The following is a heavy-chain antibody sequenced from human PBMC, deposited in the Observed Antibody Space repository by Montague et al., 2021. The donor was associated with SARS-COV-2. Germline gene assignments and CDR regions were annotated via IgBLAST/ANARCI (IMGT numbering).Heavy chain of an antibody. V-gene: IGHV3-21*01. J-gene: IGHJ4*02. Sequence: SLRLSCAASGFSFSSYHMNWVRQAPGKGLEWVSSISPSGDYIYSADSLKGRFIISRDNAKNSLYLQMSSLRAEDTAVYYCARASWIVATVTDYWGQGTLVTVSS. CDR3: ARASWIVATVTDY. D-gene: IGHD5-12*01. CDR2: ISPSGDYI. CDR1: GFSFSSYH.